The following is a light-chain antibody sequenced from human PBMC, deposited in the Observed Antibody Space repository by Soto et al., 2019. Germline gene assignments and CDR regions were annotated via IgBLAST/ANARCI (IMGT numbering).Light chain of an antibody. CDR1: QRVSTY. V-gene: IGKV3-11*01. J-gene: IGKJ3*01. CDR2: HAT. Sequence: EIVLTQSPATLSLTRGERATLSCRASQRVSTYVTYSAWYQQQARHAPHLLIGHATNGAAGIPSWFSARASTNVILPTIRSLEHDVVADYCWQYHSTCSLTFGLGTKVDIK. CDR3: QYHSTCSLT.